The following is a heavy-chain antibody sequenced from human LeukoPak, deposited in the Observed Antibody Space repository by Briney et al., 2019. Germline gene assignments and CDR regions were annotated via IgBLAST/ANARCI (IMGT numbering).Heavy chain of an antibody. D-gene: IGHD3/OR15-3a*01. J-gene: IGHJ4*02. V-gene: IGHV3-23*01. CDR1: PFTVSSYV. CDR2: ISGSGTTT. Sequence: GGSLRLSCAASPFTVSSYVISWVRQAPGKGLEWVSGISGSGTTTYYADSVKGRFTISRDNSKNTLYLQMNSLRAEDTAVYYCAKDLPRIMIFGSLDSWGQGTLVTVSS. CDR3: AKDLPRIMIFGSLDS.